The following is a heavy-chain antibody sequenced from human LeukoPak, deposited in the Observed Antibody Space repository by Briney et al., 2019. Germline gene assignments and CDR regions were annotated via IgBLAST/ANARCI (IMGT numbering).Heavy chain of an antibody. Sequence: SETLSLTCAVYGGSFSGYHWSWIRQPPGKGLEWIGEINHSGSTNYNPSLKSRVTISVDTSKNQFSLKLSSVTAADTAVYYCVRGPYGSSISNWFDPWGQGLLVTVSS. CDR2: INHSGST. V-gene: IGHV4-34*01. CDR3: VRGPYGSSISNWFDP. D-gene: IGHD3-10*01. CDR1: GGSFSGYH. J-gene: IGHJ5*02.